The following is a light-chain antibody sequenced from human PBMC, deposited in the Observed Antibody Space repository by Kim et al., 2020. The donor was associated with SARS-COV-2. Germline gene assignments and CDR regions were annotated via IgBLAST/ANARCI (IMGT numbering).Light chain of an antibody. CDR1: SSDVGGYNY. CDR3: CSYAGSYTHYV. Sequence: SVTISCTGTSSDVGGYNYVSWYQQHPGKAPKLMIYDVSKRPSGVPDRFSGSKSGNTASLTISGLQAEDEADYYCCSYAGSYTHYVFGTGTKVTVL. CDR2: DVS. J-gene: IGLJ1*01. V-gene: IGLV2-11*01.